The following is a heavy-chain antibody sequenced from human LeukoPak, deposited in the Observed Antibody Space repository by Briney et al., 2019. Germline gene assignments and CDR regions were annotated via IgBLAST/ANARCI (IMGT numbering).Heavy chain of an antibody. Sequence: PSETLSLTCTVSGGSISSYYWSWIRQPAGKGLEWIGRIYTSGSTNYNPSLKSRVTMSVDTSKNQFSLQLSSVTAADTAVYYCAREGITIFGVVITTTFDYWGQGTLVTVSS. D-gene: IGHD3-3*01. CDR3: AREGITIFGVVITTTFDY. CDR2: IYTSGST. J-gene: IGHJ4*02. CDR1: GGSISSYY. V-gene: IGHV4-4*07.